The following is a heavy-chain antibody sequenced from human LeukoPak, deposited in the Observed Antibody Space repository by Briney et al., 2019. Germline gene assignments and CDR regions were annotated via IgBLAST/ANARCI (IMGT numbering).Heavy chain of an antibody. Sequence: SVKVSCKASGDTFNNFAISWVRQAPGQRLEWMGGIIPTFGTANYAQKFQSRVTITADESTSTVYMELSSLRFEDTAMYYCAREHGDDLSPGGDTFDIWGQGTMVTVSS. CDR1: GDTFNNFA. V-gene: IGHV1-69*13. J-gene: IGHJ3*02. CDR2: IIPTFGTA. CDR3: AREHGDDLSPGGDTFDI. D-gene: IGHD5-12*01.